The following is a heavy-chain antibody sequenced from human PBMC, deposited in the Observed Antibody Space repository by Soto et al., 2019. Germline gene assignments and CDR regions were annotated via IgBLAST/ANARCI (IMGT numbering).Heavy chain of an antibody. D-gene: IGHD1-1*01. CDR3: ARHVRPFHMDV. CDR2: IYYSGST. V-gene: IGHV4-59*08. J-gene: IGHJ6*03. CDR1: GGSISSYY. Sequence: TSETLSLTCTVSGGSISSYYWSWIRQPPGKGLEWIGYIYYSGSTNYNPSLKSRVTISVDTSKNQFSLKLSSVTAADTAVYYCARHVRPFHMDVWGKGTTVTVSS.